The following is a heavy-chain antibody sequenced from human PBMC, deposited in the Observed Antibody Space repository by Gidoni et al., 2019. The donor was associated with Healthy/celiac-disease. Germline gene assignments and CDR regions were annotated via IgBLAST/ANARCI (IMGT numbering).Heavy chain of an antibody. D-gene: IGHD2-2*01. CDR3: AKDVLYCSSTSCYVYLDY. CDR1: GFTFSSYG. Sequence: QVQLVEAGGGGVQPGRSLRLSCAASGFTFSSYGMPWVRQAPGKGLEWVAVISYDGSNKYYADSVKGRFTISRDNSKNTLYLQMNSLRAEDTAVYYCAKDVLYCSSTSCYVYLDYWGQGTLVTVSS. V-gene: IGHV3-30*18. J-gene: IGHJ4*02. CDR2: ISYDGSNK.